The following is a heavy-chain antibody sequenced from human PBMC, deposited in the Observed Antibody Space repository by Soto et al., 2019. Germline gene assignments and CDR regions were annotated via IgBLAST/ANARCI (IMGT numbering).Heavy chain of an antibody. D-gene: IGHD5-12*01. Sequence: GSLRLSCAASGFTFSSFAMSWVRQAPGKGLEWVSTISGGGGSTYSAGSVKGRLTVSRDNSKNTLYLQMNSLRAEDTAVYYCAKHSVVLDIVAPVDYWGQGTLVTVSS. V-gene: IGHV3-23*01. CDR2: ISGGGGST. CDR3: AKHSVVLDIVAPVDY. J-gene: IGHJ4*02. CDR1: GFTFSSFA.